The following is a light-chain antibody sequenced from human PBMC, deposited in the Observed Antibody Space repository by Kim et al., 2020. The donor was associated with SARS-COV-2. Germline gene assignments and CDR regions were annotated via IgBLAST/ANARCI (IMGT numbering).Light chain of an antibody. V-gene: IGKV1-17*01. CDR3: LQHRTYPIT. Sequence: AAVGDRVTSTCRGSQYIGNDLGGYKKNTGRAPKRLIYGESNGQSGVPSRFSGSGSETEFTLTINSLQPEDFATYFCLQHRTYPITVGQGTRLEIK. CDR2: GES. CDR1: QYIGND. J-gene: IGKJ5*01.